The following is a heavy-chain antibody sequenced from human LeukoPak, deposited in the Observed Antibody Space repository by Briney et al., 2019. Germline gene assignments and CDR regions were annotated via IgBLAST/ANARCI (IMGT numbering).Heavy chain of an antibody. Sequence: GGSLRLSCAACGFTFSNYWMSLVRQAPGKGLEWVANRKQDGSEKYYVDSVKGRFTISRDNAKNSLYLQMNSLRDEDTAVYYCARDVGTVYYYDSSGPYDYWGQGTLVTVSS. J-gene: IGHJ4*02. CDR2: RKQDGSEK. V-gene: IGHV3-7*01. CDR3: ARDVGTVYYYDSSGPYDY. D-gene: IGHD3-22*01. CDR1: GFTFSNYW.